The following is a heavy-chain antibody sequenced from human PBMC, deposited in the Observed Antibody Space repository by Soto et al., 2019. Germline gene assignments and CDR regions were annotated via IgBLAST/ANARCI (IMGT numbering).Heavy chain of an antibody. CDR1: GGSISSGGYY. J-gene: IGHJ5*02. CDR3: ARGAHYSSPFRWFDP. D-gene: IGHD6-13*01. Sequence: QVQLQESGPGLVKPSQTLSLTCTVSGGSISSGGYYWSWIRQHPGKGLEWIGYLYYSGSTYYNPSLKSRVTISVDTSKNQFSLKLSSVTAADTAVYYCARGAHYSSPFRWFDPWGQGTLVTVSS. CDR2: LYYSGST. V-gene: IGHV4-31*03.